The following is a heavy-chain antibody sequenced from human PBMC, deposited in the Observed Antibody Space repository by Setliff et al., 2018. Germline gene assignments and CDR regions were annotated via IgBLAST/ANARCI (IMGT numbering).Heavy chain of an antibody. Sequence: GASVKVSCKTSGYTFTEDYIQWVRQAPGEGLEWMGWLNPKNNDTSYAQKFLGRVTMTRDTSISAAYMELRTLRSDDTALYYCARYHLPKHYDVVTGYYTAPNYYYMDVWGKVTTVTVAS. J-gene: IGHJ6*03. D-gene: IGHD3-9*01. CDR3: ARYHLPKHYDVVTGYYTAPNYYYMDV. CDR1: GYTFTEDY. CDR2: LNPKNNDT. V-gene: IGHV1-2*02.